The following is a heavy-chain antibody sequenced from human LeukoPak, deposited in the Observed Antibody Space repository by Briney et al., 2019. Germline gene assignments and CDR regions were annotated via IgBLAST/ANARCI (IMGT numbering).Heavy chain of an antibody. D-gene: IGHD3-22*01. CDR3: ARDPDPPYYYDSSGYYSN. J-gene: IGHJ4*02. Sequence: ASVKVSCKASGNTFTGYYMHWVRQAPGQGLEWMGWINPNSGGTNYAQKFQGRVTMTRDTSISTAYMELSRLRSDDTAVYYCARDPDPPYYYDSSGYYSNWGQGTLVTVSS. CDR2: INPNSGGT. CDR1: GNTFTGYY. V-gene: IGHV1-2*02.